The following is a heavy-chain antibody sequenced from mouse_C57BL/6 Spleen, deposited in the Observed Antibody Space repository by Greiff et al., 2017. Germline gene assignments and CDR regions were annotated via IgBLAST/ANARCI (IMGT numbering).Heavy chain of an antibody. CDR2: IRLKSDNYAT. Sequence: EVKVEESGGGWVQPGGSMKLSCVASGFTFSNYWMNWVRQSPEKGLEWVAQIRLKSDNYATHYAESVKGRFTISRDDSKSSVYLQMNNLRAEDTGIYYCTGANYYGSGFDYWGQGTTLTVSS. J-gene: IGHJ2*01. CDR1: GFTFSNYW. CDR3: TGANYYGSGFDY. D-gene: IGHD1-1*01. V-gene: IGHV6-3*01.